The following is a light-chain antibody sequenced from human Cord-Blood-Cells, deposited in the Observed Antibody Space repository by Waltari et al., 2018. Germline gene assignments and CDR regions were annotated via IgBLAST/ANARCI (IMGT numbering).Light chain of an antibody. J-gene: IGKJ4*01. CDR3: QQYNNWPPLT. V-gene: IGKV3-15*01. CDR1: QSVSSN. CDR2: GAS. Sequence: EIVMTQSPATLSVSPGERATLSCSASQSVSSNLAWYQQKPGQAPRLLIYGASTRATGIPARFSGSGSRKEFTLNIRSLQSEDFAVYYCQQYNNWPPLTFGGGTKVEIK.